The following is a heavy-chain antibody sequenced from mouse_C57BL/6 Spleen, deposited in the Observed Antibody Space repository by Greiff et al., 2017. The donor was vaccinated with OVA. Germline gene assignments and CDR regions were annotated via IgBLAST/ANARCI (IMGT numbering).Heavy chain of an antibody. CDR3: ARPADYYGSSYRLAWFAY. CDR1: GYTFTSYW. V-gene: IGHV1-52*01. CDR2: IDPSDSET. D-gene: IGHD1-1*01. J-gene: IGHJ3*01. Sequence: QVQLQQSGAELVRPGSSVKLSCKASGYTFTSYWMHWVKQRPIQGLEWIGNIDPSDSETHYNQKFKDKATLTVDKSSSTAYMQLSSLTSEDSAVYYCARPADYYGSSYRLAWFAYWGQGTLVTDSA.